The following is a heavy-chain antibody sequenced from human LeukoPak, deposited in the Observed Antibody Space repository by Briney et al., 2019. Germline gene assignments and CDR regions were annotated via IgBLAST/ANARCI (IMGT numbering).Heavy chain of an antibody. D-gene: IGHD6-13*01. Sequence: PSETLSLTCAVSGGSISSSNWWSWVRQPPGKGLEWIGEIYHSGSTNYNPSLKSRVTISVDTSKNQFSLKLSSVTAADTAVYYCARGGAVAGPDWGDAFDIWGQGTMVTVSS. J-gene: IGHJ3*02. V-gene: IGHV4-4*02. CDR1: GGSISSSNW. CDR3: ARGGAVAGPDWGDAFDI. CDR2: IYHSGST.